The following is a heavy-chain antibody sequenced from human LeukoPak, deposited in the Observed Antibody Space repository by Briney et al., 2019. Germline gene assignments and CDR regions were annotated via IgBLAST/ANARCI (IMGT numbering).Heavy chain of an antibody. J-gene: IGHJ4*02. CDR3: ARGGGAFCGGDCCRNFDY. CDR2: IYSGGNT. V-gene: IGHV3-66*01. CDR1: GFTVSNDY. Sequence: GGSLTLSCAASGFTVSNDYMSWVRQAPGKGLEWVSVIYSGGNTYYADSVKGRFIISRDNSKNTLYLQMNSLRGDDTAVYYCARGGGAFCGGDCCRNFDYWGEGTLGTVSS. D-gene: IGHD2-21*02.